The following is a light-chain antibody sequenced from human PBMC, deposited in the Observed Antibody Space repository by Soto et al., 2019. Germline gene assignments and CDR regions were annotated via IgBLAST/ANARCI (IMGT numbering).Light chain of an antibody. CDR2: GAS. CDR1: QSVGSN. J-gene: IGKJ1*01. Sequence: EIVMTQSPATLSVSPGERATLSCRASQSVGSNLAWYQQKPGQAPRLLIYGASTRATGIPSRFSGSGSGTEFTRTLSRLQSEDFAIYCCQQYNNWPPDRTFGQGTKVEIK. CDR3: QQYNNWPPDRT. V-gene: IGKV3-15*01.